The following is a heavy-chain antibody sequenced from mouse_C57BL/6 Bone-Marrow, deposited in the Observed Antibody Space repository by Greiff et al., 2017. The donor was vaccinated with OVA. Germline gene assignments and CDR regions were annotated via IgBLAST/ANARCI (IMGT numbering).Heavy chain of an antibody. CDR1: GYTFTDYY. J-gene: IGHJ2*01. CDR3: ARGGLYYDFDY. V-gene: IGHV1-76*01. Sequence: VKLMESGAELVRPGASVKLSCKASGYTFTDYYINWVKQRPGQGLEWIARIYPGSGNTYYNEKFKGKATLTAEKSSSTAYMQLSSLTSEDSAVYFCARGGLYYDFDYWGQGTTLTVSS. D-gene: IGHD2-1*01. CDR2: IYPGSGNT.